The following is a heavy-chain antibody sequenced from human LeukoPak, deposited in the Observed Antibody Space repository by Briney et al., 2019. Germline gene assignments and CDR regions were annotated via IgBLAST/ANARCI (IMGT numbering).Heavy chain of an antibody. CDR3: ASSTSRGGRGMDV. CDR2: INHSGST. V-gene: IGHV4-34*01. J-gene: IGHJ6*02. Sequence: SETLSLTCAVYGGSFSGYYWSWIRQPPGKGLEWIGEINHSGSTNYNPSLKSRVTISVDTSENQFSLKLSSVTAADTAVYYCASSTSRGGRGMDVWGQGTTVTVSS. D-gene: IGHD3-16*01. CDR1: GGSFSGYY.